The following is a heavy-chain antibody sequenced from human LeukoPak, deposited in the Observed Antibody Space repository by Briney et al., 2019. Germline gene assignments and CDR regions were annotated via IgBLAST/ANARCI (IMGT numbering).Heavy chain of an antibody. CDR1: GFTFSSYA. V-gene: IGHV3-23*01. J-gene: IGHJ4*02. Sequence: GGSLTLSCAASGFTFSSYAMMWVRQAPGMGREWVSTISGSGGSTYYAVSVKGWFTISRDNSKNTLYLQMNSLRAEDTAVYYCAKVSPDGSGIFRYYFDYWGQGTLVTVSS. CDR3: AKVSPDGSGIFRYYFDY. CDR2: ISGSGGST. D-gene: IGHD3-10*01.